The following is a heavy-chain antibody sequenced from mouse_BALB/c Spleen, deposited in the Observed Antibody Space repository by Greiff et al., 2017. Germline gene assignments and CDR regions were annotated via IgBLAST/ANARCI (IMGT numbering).Heavy chain of an antibody. CDR3: ARRLRRYYAMDY. V-gene: IGHV5-17*02. Sequence: EVQLVESGGGLVQPGGSRKLSCAASGFTFSSFGMHWVRQAPEKGLEWVAYISSGSSTIYYADTVKGRFTISRDNPKNTLFLQMTSLRSEDTAMYYCARRLRRYYAMDYWGQGTSVTVSS. CDR1: GFTFSSFG. CDR2: ISSGSSTI. D-gene: IGHD2-2*01. J-gene: IGHJ4*01.